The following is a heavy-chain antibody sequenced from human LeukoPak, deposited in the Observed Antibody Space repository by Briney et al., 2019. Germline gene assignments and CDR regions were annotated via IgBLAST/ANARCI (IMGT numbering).Heavy chain of an antibody. D-gene: IGHD3-10*01. CDR2: INHSGST. CDR1: GGSFSGYY. Sequence: SETLSLTCAVYGGSFSGYYWSWIRQPPGKGLEWIGEINHSGSTNYNPSLKSRVTIPVDTSKNQFSLKLSSVTAADTAVYYCARRSIYGSGSYYYYYYYMDVWGKGTTVTVSS. V-gene: IGHV4-34*01. CDR3: ARRSIYGSGSYYYYYYYMDV. J-gene: IGHJ6*03.